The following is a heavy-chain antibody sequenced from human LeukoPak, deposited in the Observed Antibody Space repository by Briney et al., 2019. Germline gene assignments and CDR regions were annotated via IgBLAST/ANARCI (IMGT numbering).Heavy chain of an antibody. D-gene: IGHD2-2*03. CDR1: GFTFTTYG. J-gene: IGHJ4*02. CDR3: AKDSHWILFDD. Sequence: GGTLRLSCSASGFTFTTYGMNWVRQAPGKGLEWVSGIGGSGTRTYYADSVKGRFTISRDNSKNPLYLQMNSLRDEDTAVYYCAKDSHWILFDDWGQGTLVTVSS. CDR2: IGGSGTRT. V-gene: IGHV3-23*01.